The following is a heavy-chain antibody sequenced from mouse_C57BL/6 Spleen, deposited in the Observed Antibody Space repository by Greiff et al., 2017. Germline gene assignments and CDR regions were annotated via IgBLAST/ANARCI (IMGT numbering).Heavy chain of an antibody. J-gene: IGHJ4*01. CDR3: ARGGIYYYGSSFGDY. CDR1: GYTFTSYW. Sequence: QVQLQQPGAELVKPGASVKMSCKASGYTFTSYWITWVKQRPGQGLEWIGDIYPGSGSTNYNEKFKSKATLTVDTSSSTAYMQLSSLTSEDSAVYYCARGGIYYYGSSFGDYWGQGTSVTVSS. CDR2: IYPGSGST. V-gene: IGHV1-55*01. D-gene: IGHD1-1*01.